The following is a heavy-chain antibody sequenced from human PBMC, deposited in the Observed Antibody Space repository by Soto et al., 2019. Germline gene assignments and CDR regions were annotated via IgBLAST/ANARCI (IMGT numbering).Heavy chain of an antibody. CDR2: ISYDGSNK. CDR3: ASLLWFGELSPPDTLH. Sequence: QVQLVESGGGVVQPGRSLRLSCAASGFTFSSYAMHWVRQAPGKGLKWVAVISYDGSNKYYADSVKGRFTISRDNSKNTLYLQMNSLRAEDTAVYYCASLLWFGELSPPDTLHWGQGTLVTVSS. CDR1: GFTFSSYA. J-gene: IGHJ4*02. V-gene: IGHV3-30-3*01. D-gene: IGHD3-10*01.